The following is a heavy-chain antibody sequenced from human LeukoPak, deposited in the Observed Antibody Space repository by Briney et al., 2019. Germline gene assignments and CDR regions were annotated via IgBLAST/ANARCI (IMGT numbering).Heavy chain of an antibody. Sequence: PGGSLRLSCEASGFSFSNYFISWIRQAPRKGLEWVSYITNSGRSTNYADAVKGRFTISRDNTKKSVYLEMTDLRPEDTAVYYCAREASGNYYVFDSWGQGTRVTVSS. J-gene: IGHJ4*02. D-gene: IGHD1-26*01. CDR2: ITNSGRST. V-gene: IGHV3-11*04. CDR1: GFSFSNYF. CDR3: AREASGNYYVFDS.